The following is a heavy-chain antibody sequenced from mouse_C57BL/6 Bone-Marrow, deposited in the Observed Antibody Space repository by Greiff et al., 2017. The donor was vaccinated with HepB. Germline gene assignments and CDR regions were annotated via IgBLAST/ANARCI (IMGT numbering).Heavy chain of an antibody. Sequence: EVQLQESGAELVRPGASVKLSCTASGFNIKDDYMHWVKQRPEQGLEWIGWIDPENGDTEYASKFQGKATITADTSSNTAYLQLSSLTSEDTAVYYCARDYGSSGGALDYWGQGTSVTVSS. D-gene: IGHD1-1*01. CDR3: ARDYGSSGGALDY. CDR1: GFNIKDDY. CDR2: IDPENGDT. V-gene: IGHV14-4*01. J-gene: IGHJ4*01.